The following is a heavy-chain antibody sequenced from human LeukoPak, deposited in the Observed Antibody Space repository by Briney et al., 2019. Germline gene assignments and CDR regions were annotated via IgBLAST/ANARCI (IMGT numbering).Heavy chain of an antibody. J-gene: IGHJ4*02. CDR2: MNPNSGNT. CDR3: ARGGPAGYCSSTSCYYPFDY. V-gene: IGHV1-8*01. CDR1: GYTFTSYD. Sequence: GASVKVSCKASGYTFTSYDINWVRQATGQGLGWMGWMNPNSGNTGYAQKFQGRVTMTRNTSISTAYMELSSLRSEDTAVYYCARGGPAGYCSSTSCYYPFDYWGQGTLVTVSS. D-gene: IGHD2-2*03.